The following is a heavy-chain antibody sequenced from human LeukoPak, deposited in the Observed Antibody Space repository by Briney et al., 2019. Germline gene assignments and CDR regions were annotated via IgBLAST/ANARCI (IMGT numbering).Heavy chain of an antibody. Sequence: GASVKVSCKASGYTFTSYGISWVRLAPGQGLEWMGWISAYNGNTNYAQKLQGRVTMTTDTSTSTAYMELRSLRSDDTAVYYCARDQGYDILTGYYLTFDYWGQGTLVTVSS. J-gene: IGHJ4*02. CDR2: ISAYNGNT. D-gene: IGHD3-9*01. CDR3: ARDQGYDILTGYYLTFDY. V-gene: IGHV1-18*01. CDR1: GYTFTSYG.